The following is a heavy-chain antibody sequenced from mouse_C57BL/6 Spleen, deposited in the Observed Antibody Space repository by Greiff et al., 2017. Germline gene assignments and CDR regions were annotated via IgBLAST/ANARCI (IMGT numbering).Heavy chain of an antibody. Sequence: QVQLKQPGAELVRPGSSVKLSCKASGYTFTSYWMHWVKQRPIQGLEWIGNIDPSDSETHYNQKFKDKATLTVDKSSSTAYMQLSSLTSEDSAVYYCAREGYYYGSKGFDYWGQGTTLTVSS. CDR3: AREGYYYGSKGFDY. D-gene: IGHD1-1*01. CDR2: IDPSDSET. CDR1: GYTFTSYW. J-gene: IGHJ2*01. V-gene: IGHV1-52*01.